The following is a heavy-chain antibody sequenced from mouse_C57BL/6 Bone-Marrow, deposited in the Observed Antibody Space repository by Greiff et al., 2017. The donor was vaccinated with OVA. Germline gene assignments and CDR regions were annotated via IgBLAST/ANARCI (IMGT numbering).Heavy chain of an antibody. CDR2: IHPNSGST. J-gene: IGHJ2*01. V-gene: IGHV1-64*01. CDR1: GYTFTSYW. CDR3: AREAIYYGNYVYFDY. Sequence: QVQLQQPGAELVKPGASVKLSCKASGYTFTSYWMHWVKQRPGQGLEWIGMIHPNSGSTNYNEKFKSKATLTVDKSSSTAYMQLSSLTSEDSAVYYCAREAIYYGNYVYFDYWGQGTTLTVSS. D-gene: IGHD2-1*01.